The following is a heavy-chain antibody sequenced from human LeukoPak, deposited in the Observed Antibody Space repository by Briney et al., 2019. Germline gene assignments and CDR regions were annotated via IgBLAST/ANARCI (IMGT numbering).Heavy chain of an antibody. D-gene: IGHD3-22*01. J-gene: IGHJ4*02. CDR2: ISSNGGST. Sequence: GGSLRLSCAASGFTFSNNAMHWVRQAPGKGLEYVSAISSNGGSTYYATSVKDRFTISRDNSKNTLYLQMGSLRAEDMAVYYCARAPQNYYDSSPFDYWGQGTLVTVSS. CDR3: ARAPQNYYDSSPFDY. CDR1: GFTFSNNA. V-gene: IGHV3-64*01.